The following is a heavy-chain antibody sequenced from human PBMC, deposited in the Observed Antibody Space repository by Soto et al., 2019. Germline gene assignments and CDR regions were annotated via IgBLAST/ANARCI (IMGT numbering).Heavy chain of an antibody. CDR3: ARRYDFWSGYYYPYGMDV. J-gene: IGHJ6*02. Sequence: QVQLVESGGGAVQPGRSLRLSCAASGFTFSSYAMHWVRQAPGKGLEWVAVISYDGSNKNHADTVKGRFTISRDNSKNTLYLQMNSLRAEDTAVYYCARRYDFWSGYYYPYGMDVWGQGTTVTVSS. D-gene: IGHD3-3*01. CDR2: ISYDGSNK. CDR1: GFTFSSYA. V-gene: IGHV3-30-3*01.